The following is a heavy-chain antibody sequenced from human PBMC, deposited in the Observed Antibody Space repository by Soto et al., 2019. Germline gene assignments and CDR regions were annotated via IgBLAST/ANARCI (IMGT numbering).Heavy chain of an antibody. CDR2: IYYSGST. Sequence: QVQLQESGPGLVKPSQTLSLTCTVSGGSISSGGYYWSWIRKHPGKGLEWIGYIYYSGSTYYNPSLKSRVTISVDTSKNQFSLKLSSVTAADTAVYYCAIGSRSLGPNYYYYLDVWGKGTTVTVSS. D-gene: IGHD2-15*01. CDR1: GGSISSGGYY. V-gene: IGHV4-31*03. CDR3: AIGSRSLGPNYYYYLDV. J-gene: IGHJ6*03.